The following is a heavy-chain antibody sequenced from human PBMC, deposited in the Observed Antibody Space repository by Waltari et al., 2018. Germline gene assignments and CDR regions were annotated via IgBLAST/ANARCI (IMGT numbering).Heavy chain of an antibody. CDR2: IYHSGST. J-gene: IGHJ6*03. D-gene: IGHD5-12*01. V-gene: IGHV4-38-2*02. CDR1: GYSISSGYY. CDR3: ARGYSGYDFYYYYYMDV. Sequence: QVQLQESGPGRVKPSETLSLPCTVSGYSISSGYYWGWFRQPPGKGLEWIGSIYHSGSTYDNPSLKSRVTISVDTSKNQFSLKLSSVTAADTAVYYCARGYSGYDFYYYYYMDVWGKGTTVTISS.